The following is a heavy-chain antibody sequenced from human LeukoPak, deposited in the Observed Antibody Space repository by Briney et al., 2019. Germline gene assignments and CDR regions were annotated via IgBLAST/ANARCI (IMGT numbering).Heavy chain of an antibody. V-gene: IGHV3-73*01. J-gene: IGHJ4*02. Sequence: GGSLRLSCAASGFTFSGSAMHWVRQASGKGLEWVGRIRSKANSYATAYAASVKGRFTISRDDSKNTAYLQMNSLKTGDTAVYYCTRWGTASTVTDYWGQGTLVTVSS. CDR3: TRWGTASTVTDY. CDR1: GFTFSGSA. D-gene: IGHD4-17*01. CDR2: IRSKANSYAT.